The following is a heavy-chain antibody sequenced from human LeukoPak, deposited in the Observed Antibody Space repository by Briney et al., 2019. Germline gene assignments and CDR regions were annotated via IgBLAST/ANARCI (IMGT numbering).Heavy chain of an antibody. J-gene: IGHJ5*02. CDR1: GFIFSKHW. CDR3: AKDGYDFWSGYQIDL. Sequence: GGSLTLSCAASGFIFSKHWMHWVRQAPGKGLVWVSRLNLDGTTTTYADAVRGRFTISRDNAKNILYVQMTSLRVDDTAVYYCAKDGYDFWSGYQIDLWGQGTLVTVSS. CDR2: LNLDGTTT. V-gene: IGHV3-74*01. D-gene: IGHD3-3*01.